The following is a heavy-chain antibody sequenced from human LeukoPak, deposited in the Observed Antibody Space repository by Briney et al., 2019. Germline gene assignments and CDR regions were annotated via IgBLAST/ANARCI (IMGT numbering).Heavy chain of an antibody. J-gene: IGHJ4*02. CDR3: ARDKIVGATHFDY. V-gene: IGHV3-21*01. D-gene: IGHD1-26*01. Sequence: GGSLRLSCAASGFTFSSYSMNWVRQAPGKGLEWVSSISSSSSYIYYADSVKGRFTISRDNAKNSLYLQMNSLRAEDTAVYYCARDKIVGATHFDYWGQGTLVTVSS. CDR1: GFTFSSYS. CDR2: ISSSSSYI.